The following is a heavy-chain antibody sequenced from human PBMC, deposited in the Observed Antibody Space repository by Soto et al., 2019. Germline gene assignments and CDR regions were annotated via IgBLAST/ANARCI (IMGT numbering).Heavy chain of an antibody. CDR3: ARVYGDYDYFDY. CDR1: GGSISSYY. V-gene: IGHV4-59*01. Sequence: SETLSLTCTVSGGSISSYYWSWIRQPPGKGLEWIGYIYYSGSTNYNPSLKSRVTISVDTSKNQFSLKLSSVTAADTAVYYCARVYGDYDYFDYWGQGTLVTVS. D-gene: IGHD4-17*01. J-gene: IGHJ4*02. CDR2: IYYSGST.